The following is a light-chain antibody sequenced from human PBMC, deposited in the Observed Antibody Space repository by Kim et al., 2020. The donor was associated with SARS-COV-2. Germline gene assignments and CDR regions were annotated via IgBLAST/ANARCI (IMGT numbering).Light chain of an antibody. CDR3: QKCDSAPWT. V-gene: IGKV1-27*01. CDR2: AAS. Sequence: ASVGERVTITWRESQDISNYVAWFQLKPGKAPKLLIYAASALQPGVPSRFSGSGSGTDFTLTVTSLQPEDVATYYCQKCDSAPWTFGQGTKVDIK. CDR1: QDISNY. J-gene: IGKJ1*01.